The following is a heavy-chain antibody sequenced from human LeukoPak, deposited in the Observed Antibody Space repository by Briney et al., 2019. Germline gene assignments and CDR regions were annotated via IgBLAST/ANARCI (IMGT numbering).Heavy chain of an antibody. Sequence: GALRLSCSVSGLTFSAFAMNWVRQAPGKGLVYVSTIISNGGSTYYANSLKGRFTISRDNSKNTLYLQMGSLRAEDMAVYYCARVYYYDSSGYYLDQWGQGTLVTVSS. D-gene: IGHD3-22*01. CDR1: GLTFSAFA. CDR3: ARVYYYDSSGYYLDQ. J-gene: IGHJ4*02. V-gene: IGHV3-64*01. CDR2: IISNGGST.